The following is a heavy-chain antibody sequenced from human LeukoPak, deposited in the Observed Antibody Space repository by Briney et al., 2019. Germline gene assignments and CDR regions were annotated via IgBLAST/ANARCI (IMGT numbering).Heavy chain of an antibody. CDR1: GYSISSGYY. CDR3: ERTAVAHWYFDL. CDR2: IYHSGST. J-gene: IGHJ2*01. D-gene: IGHD6-19*01. V-gene: IGHV4-38-2*02. Sequence: SETLSLTCTVSGYSISSGYYWGWIRQPPGRGREWMGSIYHSGSTHYNPSLTSRVTLSVATSKHQFSLKLSSVTAADTAVYYCERTAVAHWYFDLWGRGTLVTVSS.